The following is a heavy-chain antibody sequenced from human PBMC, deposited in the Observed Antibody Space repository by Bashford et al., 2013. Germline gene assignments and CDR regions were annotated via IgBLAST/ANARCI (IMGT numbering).Heavy chain of an antibody. CDR2: ISASGGNT. CDR3: ARGGSMAAQRRKAHFDY. Sequence: VRQAPGKGLDWVSAISASGGNTYSADSVKGRFIISRDNPKNTLSLQMNSLRAEDTAVYYCARGGSMAAQRRKAHFDYWGQGTLVTVSS. D-gene: IGHD6-6*01. V-gene: IGHV3-23*01. J-gene: IGHJ4*02.